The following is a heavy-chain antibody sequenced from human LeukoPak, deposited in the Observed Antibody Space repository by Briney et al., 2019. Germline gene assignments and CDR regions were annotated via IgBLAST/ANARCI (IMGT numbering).Heavy chain of an antibody. CDR1: GGSISSSTDF. CDR3: ARHSRLLFDY. D-gene: IGHD3-10*01. J-gene: IGHJ4*02. Sequence: PSETLSLTCTVSGGSISSSTDFWGWIRQPPGKGLEWIGSFSYSGGTYYSPSLKSRVTISVDTSKNQFSLKLSSVTAADTAVYSCARHSRLLFDYWGQGTLVTVSS. CDR2: FSYSGGT. V-gene: IGHV4-39*01.